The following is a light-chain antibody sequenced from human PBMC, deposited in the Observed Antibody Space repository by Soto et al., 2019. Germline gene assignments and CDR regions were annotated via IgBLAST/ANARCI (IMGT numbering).Light chain of an antibody. J-gene: IGKJ1*01. V-gene: IGKV1-6*01. CDR1: QDIKND. Sequence: AIQVTQSPSSLSASVGDRVTITCRASQDIKNDLGWYQQTPGKSPKLLIYAASTLESGVPSRFSGSGSGTDFTLTIRSLQPEDSGTYYCLHDYTYPRTFGQGTKLDIK. CDR3: LHDYTYPRT. CDR2: AAS.